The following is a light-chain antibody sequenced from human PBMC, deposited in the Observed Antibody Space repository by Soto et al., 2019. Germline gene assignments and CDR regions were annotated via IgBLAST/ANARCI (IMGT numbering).Light chain of an antibody. CDR3: QQYHTSSIT. Sequence: IQMTQSPSTLSAFIGDRVTITCRASQSLDNCLAWYQQKPGKAPNLLIYDASTLERGVPSRFSGTGSGTEFTLTIDRLQPDDFATYYCQQYHTSSITFGQGTRLEIK. J-gene: IGKJ5*01. CDR2: DAS. CDR1: QSLDNC. V-gene: IGKV1-5*01.